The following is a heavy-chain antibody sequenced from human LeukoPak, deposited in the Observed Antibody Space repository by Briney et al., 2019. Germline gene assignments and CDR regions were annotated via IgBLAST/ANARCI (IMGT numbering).Heavy chain of an antibody. Sequence: PGGSLRLSCAASGFTFSNAWMSWVRQAPGKGLEWVGRIKSKTDGGTTDYAAPVKGRFTISRDDSKNTLYLQMNSLKTEDTAVYYCTTDQPYNRGWYDFDYWGQGTLVTVSS. V-gene: IGHV3-15*01. J-gene: IGHJ4*02. D-gene: IGHD6-19*01. CDR3: TTDQPYNRGWYDFDY. CDR2: IKSKTDGGTT. CDR1: GFTFSNAW.